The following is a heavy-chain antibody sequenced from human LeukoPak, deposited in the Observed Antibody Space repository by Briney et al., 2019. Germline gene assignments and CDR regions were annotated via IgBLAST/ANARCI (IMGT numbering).Heavy chain of an antibody. Sequence: PSETLSLTCTVSGGSISNYYWSWIRQPAGKGLEWIGRVHSSRGSNYNPSLKSRVTMSVDTSKNQVSLKLIAVTAADSAVYYCARELRYDNSDSGAFWGQGTVVTVSS. V-gene: IGHV4-4*07. D-gene: IGHD3-22*01. J-gene: IGHJ3*01. CDR3: ARELRYDNSDSGAF. CDR2: VHSSRGS. CDR1: GGSISNYY.